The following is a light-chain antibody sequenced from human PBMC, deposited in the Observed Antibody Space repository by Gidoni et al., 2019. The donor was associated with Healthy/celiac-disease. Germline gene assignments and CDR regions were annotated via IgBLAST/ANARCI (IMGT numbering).Light chain of an antibody. CDR3: QQYNSYSFT. V-gene: IGKV1-5*03. Sequence: IQMTQSPSTLSASVGDRVTITCRASQGISSWLAWYQKKPGEAPKLLIYKASSLESGVPSRFSGSGSGTEFTLTISSLQHDDFATYYCQQYNSYSFTFGPGTKVDIK. J-gene: IGKJ3*01. CDR1: QGISSW. CDR2: KAS.